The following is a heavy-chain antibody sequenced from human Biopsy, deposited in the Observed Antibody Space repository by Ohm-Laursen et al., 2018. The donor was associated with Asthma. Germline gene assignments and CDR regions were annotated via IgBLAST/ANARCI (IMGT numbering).Heavy chain of an antibody. V-gene: IGHV4-34*01. CDR2: TNERGVT. CDR3: ARGPELDV. CDR1: RGSFRGYV. J-gene: IGHJ6*02. Sequence: SETLSLTCAYRGSFRGYVWTWIRQPPGKGLEWIGETNERGVTNNNPSLKSRVIISIDTYWNRVSLKLTSVTAADTAVYYCARGPELDVWGQGTTVTVSS.